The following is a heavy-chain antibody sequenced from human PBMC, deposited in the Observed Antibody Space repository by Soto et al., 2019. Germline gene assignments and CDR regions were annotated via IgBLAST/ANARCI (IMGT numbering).Heavy chain of an antibody. Sequence: SETLSLTCTVSGGSISSSSYYWGWIRQPPGKGLEWIGSIYYSGSTYYNPSLKSRVTISVDTSKNQFSLKLGSVTAADTAVYYCARQGIEYSSSSVVLDPWGQGTLVTVSS. CDR1: GGSISSSSYY. CDR2: IYYSGST. V-gene: IGHV4-39*01. CDR3: ARQGIEYSSSSVVLDP. J-gene: IGHJ5*02. D-gene: IGHD6-6*01.